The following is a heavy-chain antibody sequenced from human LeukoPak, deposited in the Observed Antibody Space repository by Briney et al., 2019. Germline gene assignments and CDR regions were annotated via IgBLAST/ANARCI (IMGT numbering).Heavy chain of an antibody. V-gene: IGHV4-59*01. CDR1: GGYISGSY. Sequence: SETLSLTCTVSGGYISGSYWSWIRQPPGKGLEWIAYMYNSGSTNYNPSLKSRVTISIDTSKNQFSLKLSSLTAADTAIYYCARGIESYGDYGYWGQGILVTVSS. CDR2: MYNSGST. J-gene: IGHJ4*02. CDR3: ARGIESYGDYGY. D-gene: IGHD4-17*01.